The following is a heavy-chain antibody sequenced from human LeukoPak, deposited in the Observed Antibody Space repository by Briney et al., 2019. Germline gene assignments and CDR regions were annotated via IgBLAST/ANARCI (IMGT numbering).Heavy chain of an antibody. D-gene: IGHD6-13*01. CDR2: ISSNSSYI. V-gene: IGHV3-21*01. J-gene: IGHJ4*02. CDR3: ARDGQEFSSSWYADY. Sequence: PGGSLRLSCAASGFTFSSYSMNWVRQAPGKGLEWVSSISSNSSYIYYADSVKGRFTISRDNAKNSLYLQMNSLRAEDTAVYYCARDGQEFSSSWYADYWGQGTLVTVSS. CDR1: GFTFSSYS.